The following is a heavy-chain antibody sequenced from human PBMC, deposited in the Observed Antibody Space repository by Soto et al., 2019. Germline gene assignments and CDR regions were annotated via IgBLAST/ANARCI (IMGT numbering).Heavy chain of an antibody. J-gene: IGHJ4*02. CDR3: ARGASSGWGS. D-gene: IGHD6-19*01. V-gene: IGHV1-8*01. CDR1: GYTFTSYD. Sequence: QVQLVQSGAEVKKPGASVKVSCKASGYTFTSYDINWVRQATGQGLEWMGWMNPNSGNTGYAQKFQGRGTMTRNTSISTAYLELRSLRSEYTAGYYGARGASSGWGSWGQGTLVTVSS. CDR2: MNPNSGNT.